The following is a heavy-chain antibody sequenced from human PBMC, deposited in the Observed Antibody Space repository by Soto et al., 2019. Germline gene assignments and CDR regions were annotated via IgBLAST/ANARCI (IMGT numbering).Heavy chain of an antibody. Sequence: ASVKVSCKASGYTFTSYGISWVRQAPGQGLEWMGWISAYNGNTNYAQKLQGRVTMTTDTSTSTAYMELRSLRSDDTAVYYCARVLSTVTTKNWFDPCARGNTVTVCS. V-gene: IGHV1-18*01. CDR1: GYTFTSYG. CDR3: ARVLSTVTTKNWFDP. CDR2: ISAYNGNT. J-gene: IGHJ5*02. D-gene: IGHD4-17*01.